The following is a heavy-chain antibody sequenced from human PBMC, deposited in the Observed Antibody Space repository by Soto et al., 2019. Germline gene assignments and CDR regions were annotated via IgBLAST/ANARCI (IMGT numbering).Heavy chain of an antibody. CDR3: ARDLSGYYYGMDV. V-gene: IGHV4-34*01. J-gene: IGHJ6*02. Sequence: QVHLQQWGAGLLKPSETLSLTCAVYGGSFSGYFWNWVRQPPGKGLEWIGEINHGGSTKYNPSLKSRVTLSVDTSKNQFSLRVFSVTAADTAVYYCARDLSGYYYGMDVWGQGTTVTVS. CDR2: INHGGST. CDR1: GGSFSGYF.